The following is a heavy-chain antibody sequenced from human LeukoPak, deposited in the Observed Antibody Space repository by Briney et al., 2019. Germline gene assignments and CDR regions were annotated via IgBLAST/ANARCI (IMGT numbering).Heavy chain of an antibody. Sequence: GASVKVSCKASGYTFTSYYMHWVRQAPGQGLEWMGIINPSGGSTSYAQKFQGRVTMTRDTSTSTVYMELSSLRSEDTAVYYCARDPRKVLGGWSQENWIDPWGQGTLVTVSS. D-gene: IGHD3-16*01. J-gene: IGHJ5*02. CDR3: ARDPRKVLGGWSQENWIDP. CDR2: INPSGGST. CDR1: GYTFTSYY. V-gene: IGHV1-46*01.